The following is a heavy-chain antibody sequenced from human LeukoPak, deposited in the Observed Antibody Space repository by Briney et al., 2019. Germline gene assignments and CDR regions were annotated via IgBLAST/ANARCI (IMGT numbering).Heavy chain of an antibody. CDR1: GFTFSSYS. CDR2: ISGSGGST. V-gene: IGHV3-23*01. CDR3: AKIGAYYYYYYMDV. D-gene: IGHD4/OR15-4a*01. J-gene: IGHJ6*03. Sequence: GGSLRLSCAASGFTFSSYSMNWVRQAPGKGLEWVSAISGSGGSTYYADSVKGRFTISRDNSKNTLYLQMNSLRAEDTAVYYCAKIGAYYYYYYMDVWGKGTTVTVSS.